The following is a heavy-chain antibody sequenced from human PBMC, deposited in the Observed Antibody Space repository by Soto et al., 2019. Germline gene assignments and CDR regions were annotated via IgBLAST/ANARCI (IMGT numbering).Heavy chain of an antibody. V-gene: IGHV3-53*04. D-gene: IGHD3-10*01. CDR1: GIPVSSNY. Sequence: EVQLVESGGGLVQPGGSLRLSCVASGIPVSSNYMTWVRQAPGKGLEWVSVLHSGGDTYYANSVKGRFTISRHDSTNTVFLQMNSLTAERTAVYYCARDGPYYYASRMAVWGQGTTVTVSS. CDR2: LHSGGDT. CDR3: ARDGPYYYASRMAV. J-gene: IGHJ6*02.